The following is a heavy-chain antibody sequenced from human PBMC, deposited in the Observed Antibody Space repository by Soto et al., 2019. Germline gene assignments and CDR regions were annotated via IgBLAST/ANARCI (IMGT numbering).Heavy chain of an antibody. J-gene: IGHJ5*02. V-gene: IGHV4-31*03. CDR3: ARDLAGGVPAATWFDP. Sequence: PSETLSLTCTVSGGSISSGGYYWSWIRQHPGKGLEWIGYIYYSGSTYYNPSLKSRVTISVDTSKNQFSLKLGSVTAADTAVYYCARDLAGGVPAATWFDPWGQGTLVTVSS. D-gene: IGHD2-2*01. CDR1: GGSISSGGYY. CDR2: IYYSGST.